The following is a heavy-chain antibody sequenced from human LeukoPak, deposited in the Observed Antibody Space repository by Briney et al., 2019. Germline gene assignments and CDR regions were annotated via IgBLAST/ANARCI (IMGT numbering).Heavy chain of an antibody. D-gene: IGHD6-19*01. V-gene: IGHV4-39*07. CDR3: ERGSNRGWNRHPYFDY. CDR2: IYYSGST. CDR1: GGSISSSSYY. J-gene: IGHJ4*02. Sequence: PSETLSLTCTVSGGSISSSSYYWGWIRQPPGKGLEWIGSIYYSGSTYYNPSLKSRVTISVATSKNQFSLKLSSVTAADTAVYYCERGSNRGWNRHPYFDYWGQGTLVTVSS.